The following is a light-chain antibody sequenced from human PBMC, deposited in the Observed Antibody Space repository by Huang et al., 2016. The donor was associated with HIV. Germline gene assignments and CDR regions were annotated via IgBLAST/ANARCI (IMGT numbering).Light chain of an antibody. Sequence: DVVVTQTPLSLSVSPGQPASISCKSSQSLLHSDGRTYWCCYLQKPGQSPQFLIYEVSSRFSGVPDKFSGSGSGTEFTLKISRVEAEDVGVYYCMQHTHLPFTFGGGTTVEIK. CDR1: QSLLHSDGRTY. CDR2: EVS. J-gene: IGKJ4*01. CDR3: MQHTHLPFT. V-gene: IGKV2-29*02.